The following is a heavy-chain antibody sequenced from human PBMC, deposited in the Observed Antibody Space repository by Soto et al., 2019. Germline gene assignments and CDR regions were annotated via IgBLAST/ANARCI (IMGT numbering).Heavy chain of an antibody. Sequence: PGGSLRLSCAASGFTFSSYWMSWVRQAPGKGLEWVANIKQDGSVKYYVDSVKGRFTISRDNAKNSLYLQMNSLRAEDTAVYYFARVDYGDYAEYFQHWGQGTLVTVSS. CDR3: ARVDYGDYAEYFQH. CDR1: GFTFSSYW. V-gene: IGHV3-7*04. CDR2: IKQDGSVK. D-gene: IGHD4-17*01. J-gene: IGHJ1*01.